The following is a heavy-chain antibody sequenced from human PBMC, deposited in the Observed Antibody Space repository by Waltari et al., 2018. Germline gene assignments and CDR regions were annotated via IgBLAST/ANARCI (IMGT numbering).Heavy chain of an antibody. V-gene: IGHV4-34*12. CDR3: ARRPTGIVY. D-gene: IGHD3-9*01. CDR2: VIHARPT. CDR1: GRSLSGAY. J-gene: IGHJ4*02. Sequence: QVQLALWGTGLLRTSETLSRTCALYGRSLSGAYYAWLRQPPGQGLEGIGEVIHARPTKFNPSLKSRLAMAMDFSRNKVYLELTSVTAADTADYYCARRPTGIVYWGQGTLVTVSS.